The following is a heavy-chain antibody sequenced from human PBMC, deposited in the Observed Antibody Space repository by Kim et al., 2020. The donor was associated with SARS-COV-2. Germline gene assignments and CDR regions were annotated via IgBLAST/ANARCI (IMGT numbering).Heavy chain of an antibody. Sequence: IYNADSVKGRFTISRDNAKNSLYLQMNSLSAEDTAVYYCARDPRLWPRDYWGQGTLVTVSS. D-gene: IGHD3-10*01. CDR2: I. V-gene: IGHV3-21*01. J-gene: IGHJ4*02. CDR3: ARDPRLWPRDY.